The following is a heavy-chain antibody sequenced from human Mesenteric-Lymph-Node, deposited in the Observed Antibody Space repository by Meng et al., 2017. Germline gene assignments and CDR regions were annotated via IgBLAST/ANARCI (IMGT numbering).Heavy chain of an antibody. Sequence: VERVESGGGLVQPGGSLRLSCAASGFTFTTNYMSWVRRAPGKGLEWVSAIGASTDTYYADSVKGRFTISRDKSQNTLYLQMNSLRAEDTAVYYCARESYSYGLSWFDPWRQGTLVTVSS. CDR1: GFTFTTNY. J-gene: IGHJ5*02. D-gene: IGHD5-18*01. CDR3: ARESYSYGLSWFDP. CDR2: IGASTDT. V-gene: IGHV3-23*04.